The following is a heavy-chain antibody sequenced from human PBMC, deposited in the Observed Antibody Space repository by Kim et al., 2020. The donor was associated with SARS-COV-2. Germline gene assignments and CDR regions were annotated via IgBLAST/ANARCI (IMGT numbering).Heavy chain of an antibody. CDR3: AREGSSGWYEGYYYYGMDV. CDR2: IKQDGSEK. D-gene: IGHD6-19*01. J-gene: IGHJ6*02. Sequence: GGSLRLSCAASGFTFSSYWMSWVRQAPGKGLEWVANIKQDGSEKYYVDSVKGRFTISRDNAKNSLYLQMNSLRAEDTAVYYCAREGSSGWYEGYYYYGMDVWGQGTTVTVSS. CDR1: GFTFSSYW. V-gene: IGHV3-7*01.